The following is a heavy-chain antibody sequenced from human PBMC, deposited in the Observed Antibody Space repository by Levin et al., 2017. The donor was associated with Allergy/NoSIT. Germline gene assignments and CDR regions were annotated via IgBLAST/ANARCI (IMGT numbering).Heavy chain of an antibody. CDR1: GGSISSSNW. D-gene: IGHD3-3*01. CDR3: ARSRTVYDFWSGYSKSFDP. Sequence: SETLSLTCAVSGGSISSSNWWSWVRQPPGKGLEWIGEIYHSGSTNYNPSLKSRVTISVDKSKNQFSLKLSSVTAADTAVYYCARSRTVYDFWSGYSKSFDPWGQGTLVTVSS. V-gene: IGHV4-4*02. CDR2: IYHSGST. J-gene: IGHJ5*02.